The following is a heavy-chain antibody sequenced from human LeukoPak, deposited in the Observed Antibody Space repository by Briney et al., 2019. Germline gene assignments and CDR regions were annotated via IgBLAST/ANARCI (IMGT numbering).Heavy chain of an antibody. J-gene: IGHJ4*02. D-gene: IGHD6-13*01. CDR2: ISYDGSNK. CDR1: GFTFISYG. Sequence: QPGWALRLSGAASGFTFISYGMHWDRQAPGKGVEWVAVISYDGSNKYYADSGKGRLTISRDNSNNTPYLQLNSLSAQHTAVYYCGRDGKVEPLVLARWGEGSLVTVSP. CDR3: GRDGKVEPLVLAR. V-gene: IGHV3-30*03.